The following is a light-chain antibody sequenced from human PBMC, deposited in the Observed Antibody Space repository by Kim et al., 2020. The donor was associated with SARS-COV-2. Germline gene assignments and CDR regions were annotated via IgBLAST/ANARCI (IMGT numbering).Light chain of an antibody. CDR2: DAS. CDR1: QSVKSY. CDR3: QHRLSWPLT. Sequence: EIVLTQSPVTLSLSPGERATLSCRASQSVKSYLGWYQQKPGQAPRLLIYDASNRATGIPARFGGSGSGTDFTLTISSLEPEDFAVYYCQHRLSWPLTFGGGTKVDIK. J-gene: IGKJ4*01. V-gene: IGKV3-11*01.